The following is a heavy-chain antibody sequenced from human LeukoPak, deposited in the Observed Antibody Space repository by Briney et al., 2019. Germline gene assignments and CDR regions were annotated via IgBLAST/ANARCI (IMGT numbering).Heavy chain of an antibody. Sequence: GGSLRLSCAASGFPFSSYGMSWVRQAPGKGLEWVSAITGSSRSTYYADSVKGRFTISRDNSKNTLYLQMNSLRAEDTAVYYCAKCTSGWPQPLDYWGQGTLVTVSS. V-gene: IGHV3-23*01. D-gene: IGHD6-19*01. CDR2: ITGSSRST. CDR3: AKCTSGWPQPLDY. J-gene: IGHJ4*02. CDR1: GFPFSSYG.